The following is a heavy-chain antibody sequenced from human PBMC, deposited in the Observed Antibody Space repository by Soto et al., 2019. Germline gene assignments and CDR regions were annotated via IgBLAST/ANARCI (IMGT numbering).Heavy chain of an antibody. CDR3: ARHEYYASGSYS. V-gene: IGHV1-18*01. D-gene: IGHD3-10*01. J-gene: IGHJ5*02. CDR2: ISAYNGNT. Sequence: GASVKVSCKASGYTFSSYGITWVRQAPGQGLEWMGWISAYNGNTNYAQMLQGRVTMTTDTSTSTAYMDLRSLRSDDTAVYYCARHEYYASGSYSWGQGTLVTVSS. CDR1: GYTFSSYG.